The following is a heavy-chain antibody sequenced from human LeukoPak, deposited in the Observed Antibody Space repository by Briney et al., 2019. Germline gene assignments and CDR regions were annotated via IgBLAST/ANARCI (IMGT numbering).Heavy chain of an antibody. J-gene: IGHJ4*02. CDR2: ISGSGAST. CDR1: GFTFPSYA. Sequence: GGSLRLSCAASGFTFPSYAMSWVRQAPGKGLEWVSAISGSGASTYYADSVKGRFTISRDNYKNTLYLQMNSLRAEDTALYYCAKTASSGWLDYFDYWGQGTLVTVSS. CDR3: AKTASSGWLDYFDY. D-gene: IGHD6-19*01. V-gene: IGHV3-23*01.